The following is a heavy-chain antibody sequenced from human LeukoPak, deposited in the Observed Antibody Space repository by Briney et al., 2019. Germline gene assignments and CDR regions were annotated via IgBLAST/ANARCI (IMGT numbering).Heavy chain of an antibody. D-gene: IGHD3-16*01. CDR3: ARGTYYDYVWGSSLGDY. V-gene: IGHV3-21*01. J-gene: IGHJ4*02. Sequence: GGSLRLSCAASGFTFSSYSMNWARQAPGKGLEWVSSISSSSSYIYYADSVKGRFTISRDNAKNSLYLQMNSLRAEDTAVYYCARGTYYDYVWGSSLGDYWGQGTLVTVSS. CDR2: ISSSSSYI. CDR1: GFTFSSYS.